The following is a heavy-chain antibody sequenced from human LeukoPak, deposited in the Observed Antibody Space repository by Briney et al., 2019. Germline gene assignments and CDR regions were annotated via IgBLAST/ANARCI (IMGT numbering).Heavy chain of an antibody. D-gene: IGHD3-3*01. CDR1: GFTVSSNY. J-gene: IGHJ6*03. Sequence: PGGSLILSCAASGFTVSSNYMSWVRQAPGKGLEWVSVIYSGGSTYYADSVKGRFTISRDNSKNTLYLQMNSLRAEDTAVYYCARVRSDYDFWSRYSRYYYYYMDVWGKGTTVTVSS. V-gene: IGHV3-53*01. CDR2: IYSGGST. CDR3: ARVRSDYDFWSRYSRYYYYYMDV.